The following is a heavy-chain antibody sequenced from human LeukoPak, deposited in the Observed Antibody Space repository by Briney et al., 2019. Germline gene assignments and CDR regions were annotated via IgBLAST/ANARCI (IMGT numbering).Heavy chain of an antibody. V-gene: IGHV4-59*01. CDR1: GGSISSYY. D-gene: IGHD2-2*01. CDR2: IYYSGST. Sequence: SETLSLTCTVSGGSISSYYWSWIRQPPGKGLEWIGYIYYSGSTNYNPSLKSRVTISVDTSKNQFSLKLSSVTAADTAVYYCARGGYCSSTSRYAGSHWVVGVNNWFDPWGQGTLVTVSS. CDR3: ARGGYCSSTSRYAGSHWVVGVNNWFDP. J-gene: IGHJ5*02.